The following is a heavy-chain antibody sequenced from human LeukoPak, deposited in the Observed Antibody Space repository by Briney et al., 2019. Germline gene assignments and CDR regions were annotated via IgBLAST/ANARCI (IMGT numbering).Heavy chain of an antibody. CDR1: GLTVSSNY. Sequence: PGGSLRLSCAASGLTVSSNYMNWVRQAPGKGLEWVSVIYRGGNIYYTDPVKGRFTISSDDSKNTLYLQMDSLRAEDTAVYYCVRRDYYGSGSYGLDVWGQGTTVTVSS. J-gene: IGHJ6*02. D-gene: IGHD3-10*01. V-gene: IGHV3-66*01. CDR2: IYRGGNI. CDR3: VRRDYYGSGSYGLDV.